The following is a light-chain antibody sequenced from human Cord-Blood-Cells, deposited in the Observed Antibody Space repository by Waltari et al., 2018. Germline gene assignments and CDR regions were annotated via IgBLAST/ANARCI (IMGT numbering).Light chain of an antibody. CDR1: QSVLYSSNNKNY. CDR2: WAS. V-gene: IGKV4-1*01. Sequence: DIVMTQSPDSLALSLGERDTINCKSSQSVLYSSNNKNYLAWYQQKPGQPPKLLIYWASTRESGVPDRFSGSGSGTDFTLTISSLQAEDVAVYYCQQYYSTPRTFGQGTKVEIK. CDR3: QQYYSTPRT. J-gene: IGKJ1*01.